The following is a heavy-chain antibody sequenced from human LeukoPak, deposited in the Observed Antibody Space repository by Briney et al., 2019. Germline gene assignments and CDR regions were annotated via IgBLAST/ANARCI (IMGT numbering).Heavy chain of an antibody. D-gene: IGHD6-13*01. Sequence: SQTLSLTCTVSGDSISGGDYYWSWIRQPPGKGLEWIGYIYYSGSTYYNPSLKSRVTISLDTSKNEFSLKLSSVTAADTAVYYCTRAPNLAADSPYYFNYWGQGTLVTLSS. J-gene: IGHJ4*02. CDR3: TRAPNLAADSPYYFNY. CDR2: IYYSGST. V-gene: IGHV4-30-4*01. CDR1: GDSISGGDYY.